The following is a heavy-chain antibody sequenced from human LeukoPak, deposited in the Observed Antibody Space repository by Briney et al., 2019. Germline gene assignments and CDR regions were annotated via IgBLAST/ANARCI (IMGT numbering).Heavy chain of an antibody. CDR3: ARDYDSSGWYRGFDY. J-gene: IGHJ4*02. V-gene: IGHV3-23*01. CDR2: ISPNAAET. D-gene: IGHD6-19*01. CDR1: GFTFRNYA. Sequence: GGSLRLSCAASGFTFRNYAMSWIRQAPGKGLEWVSAISPNAAETFYADSVKGRFSISRDNSKNILHLQMNSLRAEDTAVYYCARDYDSSGWYRGFDYWGQGTLVTVSS.